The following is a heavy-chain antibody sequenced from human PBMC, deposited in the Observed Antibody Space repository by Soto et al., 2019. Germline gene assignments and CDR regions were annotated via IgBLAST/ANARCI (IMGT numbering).Heavy chain of an antibody. CDR2: IIPIFGTA. Sequence: QVQLVQSGAEVKKPGSSVTVSCKASGGTFSSYTISWVRQAPGQGLEWMGGIIPIFGTANYAQKFQGRVTITADESTSTAYMELSSLRSEDTAVYYCARGNHRWLQLWYFDLWCSGTLVTVSS. D-gene: IGHD5-12*01. CDR3: ARGNHRWLQLWYFDL. CDR1: GGTFSSYT. V-gene: IGHV1-69*12. J-gene: IGHJ2*01.